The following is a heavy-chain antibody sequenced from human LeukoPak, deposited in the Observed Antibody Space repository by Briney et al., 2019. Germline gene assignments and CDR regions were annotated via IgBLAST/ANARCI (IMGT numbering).Heavy chain of an antibody. D-gene: IGHD5-18*01. CDR2: LFDSVNT. V-gene: IGHV4-59*01. CDR3: ATIKRGSIFGYFDF. J-gene: IGHJ4*02. CDR1: GGSISSAY. Sequence: SETLSLTCTVPGGSISSAYWCWVREPPGKGLEWSAYLFDSVNTKDNPSLQSRLTLSADTSKNQFSLRLSSVTAADTAVYYCATIKRGSIFGYFDFWGQGIKVTVSS.